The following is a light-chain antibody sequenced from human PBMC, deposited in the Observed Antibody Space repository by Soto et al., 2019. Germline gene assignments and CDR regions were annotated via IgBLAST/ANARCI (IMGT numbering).Light chain of an antibody. V-gene: IGKV3-20*01. CDR2: DAS. CDR1: QSVSNNY. J-gene: IGKJ4*01. CDR3: QQHGSSPLT. Sequence: EIVLTQSPGTLSLSPGEGATLSCRASQSVSNNYFAWYQQKPGQPPRLLIYDASSRATAITDRFSGSGSGTHFTLTISRLEPDDFAVYYCQQHGSSPLTFGGGTKVEV.